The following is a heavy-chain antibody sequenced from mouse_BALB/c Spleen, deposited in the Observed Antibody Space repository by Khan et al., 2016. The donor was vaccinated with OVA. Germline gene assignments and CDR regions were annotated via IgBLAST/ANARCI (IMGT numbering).Heavy chain of an antibody. CDR3: VNHGSSSAWFTD. CDR2: INPTTDYT. J-gene: IGHJ3*01. CDR1: GYTFTSYW. Sequence: VQLQQPGAELAKPGASVKMSCKASGYTFTSYWMHWVKQRPGQGLEWIGYINPTTDYTEYNQIFKDKATLTADKSSSTAYMQLSSLTSEDSAVYYCVNHGSSSAWFTDWGQGTLVTVSA. V-gene: IGHV1-7*01. D-gene: IGHD1-1*01.